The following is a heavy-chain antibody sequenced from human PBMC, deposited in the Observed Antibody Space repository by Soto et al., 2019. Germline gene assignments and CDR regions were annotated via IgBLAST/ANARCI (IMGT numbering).Heavy chain of an antibody. V-gene: IGHV3-23*01. D-gene: IGHD6-13*01. Sequence: GGALRLSCAASGFAFSTYAMTWVRQAPGKGLEWVSVISGIGGSSYYAASVKGRFTISRDNSKNTLFLQMNGLRAEDTAVYYCAKVTKRAAAGRYEYYKYGMDVWGQGTTVTVSS. CDR1: GFAFSTYA. J-gene: IGHJ6*02. CDR2: ISGIGGSS. CDR3: AKVTKRAAAGRYEYYKYGMDV.